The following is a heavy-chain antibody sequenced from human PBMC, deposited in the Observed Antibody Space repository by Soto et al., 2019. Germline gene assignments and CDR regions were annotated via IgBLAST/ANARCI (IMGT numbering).Heavy chain of an antibody. Sequence: EVQLVESGGGLVQPGGSLRLSCAASGLTFSNYWMHWVRQAPGKGLVWVSRIHSDGSNTNYADSVKGRFTISRDNAKNTLYLQMNSPRAEDTAVYYCARGGGTGDWFDPWGQGTLVTVSS. CDR3: ARGGGTGDWFDP. V-gene: IGHV3-74*01. CDR2: IHSDGSNT. CDR1: GLTFSNYW. D-gene: IGHD1-26*01. J-gene: IGHJ5*02.